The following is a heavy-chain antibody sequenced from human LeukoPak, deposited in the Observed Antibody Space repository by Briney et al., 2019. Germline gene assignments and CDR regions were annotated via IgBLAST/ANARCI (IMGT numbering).Heavy chain of an antibody. CDR2: IHKAGSES. CDR1: GFTFTNYW. D-gene: IGHD1-26*01. Sequence: PGGSLRLSCAASGFTFTNYWMTWVRQVPGKGLEWVANIHKAGSESYYVDSVKGRFAISRDNAKNSLYLQLSSLRVEDTAVYYCARVGAWEPQRVFEYWGQGTLVTVSS. V-gene: IGHV3-7*01. J-gene: IGHJ4*02. CDR3: ARVGAWEPQRVFEY.